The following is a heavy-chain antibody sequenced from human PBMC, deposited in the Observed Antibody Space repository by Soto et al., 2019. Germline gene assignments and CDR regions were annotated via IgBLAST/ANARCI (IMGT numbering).Heavy chain of an antibody. CDR3: ARQAMITTAMDV. Sequence: GESLKISCKGSGYNFANYWIGWVRQMPGKGLEWKGIIYPGDSDTRYNPSFQGQVTISTDKSISTAYLQWSSLKASDTAMYYCARQAMITTAMDVWGQGTTVTVSS. CDR2: IYPGDSDT. CDR1: GYNFANYW. D-gene: IGHD3-16*01. V-gene: IGHV5-51*01. J-gene: IGHJ6*02.